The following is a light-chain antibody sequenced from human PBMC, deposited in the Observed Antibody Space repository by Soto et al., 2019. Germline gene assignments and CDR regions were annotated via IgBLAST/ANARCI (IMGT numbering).Light chain of an antibody. CDR3: QQYKSYPLT. CDR2: EAS. Sequence: IRMTQSPSTHSASVGDRVTITCRASQSIGNWLAWYQQKPGRAPKFLIYEASSLESGVPSRFSGSGSGTEFTLTISGLQPDDFATYYCQQYKSYPLTFGQGTKVDIK. V-gene: IGKV1-5*03. CDR1: QSIGNW. J-gene: IGKJ1*01.